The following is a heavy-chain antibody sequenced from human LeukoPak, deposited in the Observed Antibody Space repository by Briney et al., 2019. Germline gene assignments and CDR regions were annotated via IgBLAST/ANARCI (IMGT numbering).Heavy chain of an antibody. CDR3: ARDTVPGGYSSSWSVDP. CDR1: GYTFTSYG. J-gene: IGHJ5*02. V-gene: IGHV1-18*01. Sequence: ASVKVSCKASGYTFTSYGISWVRQAPGQGLEWMGWISAYNGNTNYAQKLQGRVTMTTDTSTSTAYMELRSLRSDDTAVYYCARDTVPGGYSSSWSVDPWGQGTLVTVSS. D-gene: IGHD6-13*01. CDR2: ISAYNGNT.